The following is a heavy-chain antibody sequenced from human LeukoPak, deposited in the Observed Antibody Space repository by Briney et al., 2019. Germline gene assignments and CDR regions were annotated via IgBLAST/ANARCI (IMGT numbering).Heavy chain of an antibody. CDR1: GFTFSDYY. D-gene: IGHD3-22*01. Sequence: GGSLRLSCAASGFTFSDYYMSWIRQAPGKGLEWVSGIIGSGGTTYYADSVKGRFTLSRDNSKNTLYLQMNSLRAEDTAVYYCAKELDSSGYFDYWGQGTLVTVSS. V-gene: IGHV3-23*01. J-gene: IGHJ4*02. CDR3: AKELDSSGYFDY. CDR2: IIGSGGTT.